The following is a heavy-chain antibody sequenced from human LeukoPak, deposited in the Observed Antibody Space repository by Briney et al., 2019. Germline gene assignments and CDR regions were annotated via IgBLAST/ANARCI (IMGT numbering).Heavy chain of an antibody. CDR1: GFTFDDYA. D-gene: IGHD5-18*01. CDR3: TKSIGYSYGTGAFDI. J-gene: IGHJ3*02. V-gene: IGHV3-9*03. Sequence: GGSLRLSCAASGFTFDDYAMHWVRQAPGKGLEWVSGISWNNGSIGYADSVKGRFTISRDNAKNSLYLQTNSLRAEDMALYYCTKSIGYSYGTGAFDIWGQGTMVTVSS. CDR2: ISWNNGSI.